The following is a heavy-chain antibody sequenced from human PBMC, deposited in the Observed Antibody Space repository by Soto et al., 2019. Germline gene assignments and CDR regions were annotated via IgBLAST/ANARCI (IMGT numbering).Heavy chain of an antibody. CDR3: ARDRDQIFYFDY. CDR2: IYYSGSA. D-gene: IGHD3-9*01. V-gene: IGHV4-59*01. CDR1: GGSISSYY. Sequence: SETLSLTCTVSGGSISSYYWSWIRQPPGKGLEWIGYIYYSGSANYNPSLKSRVTISVDTSKNQFSLKLSSVTAADTAVYYCARDRDQIFYFDYWGQGTLVTVSS. J-gene: IGHJ4*02.